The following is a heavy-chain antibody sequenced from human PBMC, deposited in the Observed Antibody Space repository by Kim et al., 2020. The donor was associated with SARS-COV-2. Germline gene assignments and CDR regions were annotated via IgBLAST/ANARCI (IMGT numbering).Heavy chain of an antibody. CDR1: GDSVSSGSDSFY. CDR3: ARDQVGIFDY. V-gene: IGHV4-61*01. CDR2: IYCSGST. D-gene: IGHD2-21*01. Sequence: SETLSLTCIVSGDSVSSGSDSFYWSWIRQPPDKGLEWIGCIYCSGSTNYSPSLKSRVTMSVDTSKNQFSLKLTSLTAADTAVYYCARDQVGIFDYWGQGIPVTVSS. J-gene: IGHJ4*02.